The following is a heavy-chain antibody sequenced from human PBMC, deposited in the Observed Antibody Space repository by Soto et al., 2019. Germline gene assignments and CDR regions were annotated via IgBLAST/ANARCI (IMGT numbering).Heavy chain of an antibody. V-gene: IGHV1-69*14. J-gene: IGHJ3*01. Sequence: QVHLVQSGAEVKKPGSSVKVSCKASGGTFSTSSINWLRQAPGQRPEWMGTILPVFGTADYAQKFRDRVTTTADKSTNTAYMELRSLFAEDAALYYCARGHEYGGNSDAFDFWGQGTVVTVSS. D-gene: IGHD4-17*01. CDR3: ARGHEYGGNSDAFDF. CDR1: GGTFSTSS. CDR2: ILPVFGTA.